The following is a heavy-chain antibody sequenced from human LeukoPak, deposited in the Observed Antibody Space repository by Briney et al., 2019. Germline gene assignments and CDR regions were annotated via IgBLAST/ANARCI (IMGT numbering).Heavy chain of an antibody. CDR3: ARVLGVDTAMGGGDY. J-gene: IGHJ4*02. D-gene: IGHD5-18*01. V-gene: IGHV3-7*01. Sequence: GGSLRLSCAASGFTFSSYWMSWVRQAPGKGLEWVANIKQDGSEKYYVDSVKGRFTISRDNAKNSLYGQMNSLRAEDTAVYYCARVLGVDTAMGGGDYWGQGTLVTVSS. CDR1: GFTFSSYW. CDR2: IKQDGSEK.